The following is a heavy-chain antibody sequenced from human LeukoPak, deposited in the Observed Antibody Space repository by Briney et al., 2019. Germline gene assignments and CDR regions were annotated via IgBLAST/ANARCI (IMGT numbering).Heavy chain of an antibody. CDR1: GYTFTSYY. D-gene: IGHD3-16*02. CDR2: INPSGGST. CDR3: ARAPKGYPFDY. Sequence: ASVKVSCKASGYTFTSYYMHWVRQAPGQGLEWMGIINPSGGSTSYAQKFQGRVTMTRDTSTSTVYMELSSLRSEDMAVYYCARAPKGYPFDYWGQGTLVTVSS. V-gene: IGHV1-46*01. J-gene: IGHJ4*02.